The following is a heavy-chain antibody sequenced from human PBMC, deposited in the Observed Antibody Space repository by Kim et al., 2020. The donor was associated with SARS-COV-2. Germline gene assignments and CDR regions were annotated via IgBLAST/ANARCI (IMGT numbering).Heavy chain of an antibody. CDR2: ISGGSEYT. D-gene: IGHD3-10*01. V-gene: IGHV3-23*01. Sequence: GGSLRLSCAASGFTFDTYAMSWVRQAPGQGLEWVSAISGGSEYTYYADAVKGRVTISRDNLKNTLFLQMDSLRVEDTAIYYCSKESGSGTYAHFQYWCQG. CDR1: GFTFDTYA. CDR3: SKESGSGTYAHFQY. J-gene: IGHJ1*01.